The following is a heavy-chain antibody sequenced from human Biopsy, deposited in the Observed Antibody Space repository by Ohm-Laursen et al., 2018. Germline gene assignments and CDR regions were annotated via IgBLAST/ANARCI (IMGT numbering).Heavy chain of an antibody. CDR2: ISSSGNST. Sequence: SLRLSCAASGFTFATYGMSWVRQAPGKGLEWVLGISSSGNSTYYAGSVKGRFTISRDNSKNTLYLQLNSLRVDDTAVYYCAKDRRTMRIWYFDLWGRGTLVTVSS. D-gene: IGHD4/OR15-4a*01. CDR1: GFTFATYG. J-gene: IGHJ2*01. CDR3: AKDRRTMRIWYFDL. V-gene: IGHV3-23*01.